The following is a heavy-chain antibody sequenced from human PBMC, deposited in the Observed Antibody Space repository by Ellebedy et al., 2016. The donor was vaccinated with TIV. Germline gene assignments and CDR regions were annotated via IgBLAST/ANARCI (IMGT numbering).Heavy chain of an antibody. CDR2: ISSSGSTI. CDR1: GFTFSDYY. CDR3: AKDLARWVAAHHGMDV. Sequence: GESLKISCAASGFTFSDYYMSWIRQAPGKGLEWVSYISSSGSTIYYADSVKGRFTISRDNSKNTLYLQMNSLRAEDTAVYYCAKDLARWVAAHHGMDVWGQGTTVTVSS. V-gene: IGHV3-11*04. D-gene: IGHD2-15*01. J-gene: IGHJ6*02.